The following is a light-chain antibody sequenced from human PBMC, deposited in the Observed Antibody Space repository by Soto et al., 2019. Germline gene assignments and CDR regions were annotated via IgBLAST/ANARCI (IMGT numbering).Light chain of an antibody. CDR1: QGIIDY. J-gene: IGKJ3*01. CDR3: QKYKSAPS. Sequence: DIQMTQSPSSLSESVGDRVTITCRASQGIIDYLAWYQQKPVKIPKLLIYAYSTLHSGVLSRFGGSGCGTDFPLTISSLQPEDVVTYYCQKYKSAPSFGPGTRVEIK. V-gene: IGKV1-27*01. CDR2: AYS.